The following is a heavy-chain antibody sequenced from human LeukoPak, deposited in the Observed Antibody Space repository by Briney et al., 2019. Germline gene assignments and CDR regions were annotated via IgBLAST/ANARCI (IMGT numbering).Heavy chain of an antibody. CDR2: IIPIFGTA. V-gene: IGHV1-69*05. CDR1: GGTFSSYA. D-gene: IGHD3-22*01. CDR3: AINYYDSSGYSVGFDY. J-gene: IGHJ4*02. Sequence: SVKVSCKASGGTFSSYAVSWVRQAPGQGLEWMGGIIPIFGTANYAQKFQGRVTINTDESTSTVYMELSSLRSEDTAVYYCAINYYDSSGYSVGFDYWGQGTLVTVSS.